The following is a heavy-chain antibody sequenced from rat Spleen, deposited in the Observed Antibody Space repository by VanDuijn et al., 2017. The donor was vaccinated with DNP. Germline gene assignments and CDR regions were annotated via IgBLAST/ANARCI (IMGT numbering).Heavy chain of an antibody. V-gene: IGHV2-72*01. Sequence: QVKLKESGPGLMQPSETLSLTCTVSGFSLTSNGVGWVRQPLGKGLVWMGTIWAVGNTNYSSAVQSRLSISRDPSKSHVFLKRNSLQTEDTAIYFGNRGFDYWGQGVMVTVSS. CDR1: GFSLTSNG. J-gene: IGHJ2*01. CDR2: IWAVGNT. CDR3: NRGFDY.